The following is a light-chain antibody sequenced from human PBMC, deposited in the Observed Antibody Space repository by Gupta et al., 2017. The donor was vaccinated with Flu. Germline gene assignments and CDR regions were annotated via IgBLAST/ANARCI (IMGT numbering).Light chain of an antibody. CDR2: SND. V-gene: IGLV1-44*01. CDR1: SCNIGSNS. J-gene: IGLJ3*02. Sequence: QSVFTQPPSVSGPPGQRVTTACSGSSCNIGSNSGKWYQRHPGTSPKLLVFSNDQRPSGVPDRFSGSKSGISASLAISGLQSEDEADYYCAAWDDSLNGLVFGGGTKLTVL. CDR3: AAWDDSLNGLV.